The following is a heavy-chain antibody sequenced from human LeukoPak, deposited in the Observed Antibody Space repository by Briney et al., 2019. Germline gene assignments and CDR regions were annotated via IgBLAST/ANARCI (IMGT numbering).Heavy chain of an antibody. Sequence: GASVKVSCKASGYTFTSYGISWVRQAPGQGLEWMGWISAYNGNTNYAQKFQGRVTMTTDTSTSTAYMELRSLRSDDTAVYYCARWSGVAAAGTSGDYWGQGTLVTVSS. CDR1: GYTFTSYG. D-gene: IGHD6-13*01. V-gene: IGHV1-18*01. CDR2: ISAYNGNT. J-gene: IGHJ4*02. CDR3: ARWSGVAAAGTSGDY.